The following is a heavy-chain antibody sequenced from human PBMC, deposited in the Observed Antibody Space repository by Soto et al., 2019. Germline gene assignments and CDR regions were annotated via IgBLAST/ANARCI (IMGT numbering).Heavy chain of an antibody. Sequence: SVKVSCKASGCTFSNYVISWVRQAPGQGLEWMGGIIPVFGTANYAQKFQGRVTITADESTSTAYMVLSSLRSEDTAVYYCARHPLGYCSSTSCSDYNYYGMDVRGQGATVTVSS. CDR1: GCTFSNYV. V-gene: IGHV1-69*13. D-gene: IGHD2-2*01. J-gene: IGHJ6*02. CDR2: IIPVFGTA. CDR3: ARHPLGYCSSTSCSDYNYYGMDV.